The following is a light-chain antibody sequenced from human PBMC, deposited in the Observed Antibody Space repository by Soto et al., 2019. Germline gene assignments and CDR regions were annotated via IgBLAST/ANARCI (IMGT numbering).Light chain of an antibody. CDR1: SFNVGSNY. CDR2: DNS. Sequence: QSVLTQPPSMSAAPGQKVTISCSGSSFNVGSNYVSWYQQLPGTAPKLLIYDNSRRPSGIPDRISGSKSGTSATLGITGLQTGDEADYYCGTWDGSLNAGVFGGGTKVTVL. CDR3: GTWDGSLNAGV. J-gene: IGLJ2*01. V-gene: IGLV1-51*01.